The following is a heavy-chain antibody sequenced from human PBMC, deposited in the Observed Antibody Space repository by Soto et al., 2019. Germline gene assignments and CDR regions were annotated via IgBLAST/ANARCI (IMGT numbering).Heavy chain of an antibody. D-gene: IGHD6-6*01. Sequence: QVQLVQSGAEVKKPGASVKVSCKASGYTFTSYGISWVRQAPGQGLEWMGWISAYNGNTNYAQKLQGRVTMTTDTSTSTAYMELRSLRSDDTAVYYCARRRNSRGDYSSSYPAYYYDGMDVWGQGTTGTVAS. CDR1: GYTFTSYG. J-gene: IGHJ6*02. V-gene: IGHV1-18*01. CDR3: ARRRNSRGDYSSSYPAYYYDGMDV. CDR2: ISAYNGNT.